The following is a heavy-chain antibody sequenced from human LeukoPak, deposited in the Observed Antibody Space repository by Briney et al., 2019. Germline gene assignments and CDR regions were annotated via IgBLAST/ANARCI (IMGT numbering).Heavy chain of an antibody. D-gene: IGHD2-2*01. V-gene: IGHV1-2*06. J-gene: IGHJ6*03. CDR2: INPNSGGT. CDR3: ARVNEKDCSSTSCEGPYYYYYYMDV. CDR1: GYTFTGYY. Sequence: ASVKVSCKASGYTFTGYYMHWVRQAPAQGLEWMGRINPNSGGTNYAQKFQGRVTMTRDTSISTAYMELSRLRSDDTAVYYCARVNEKDCSSTSCEGPYYYYYYMDVWGKGTTVTVSS.